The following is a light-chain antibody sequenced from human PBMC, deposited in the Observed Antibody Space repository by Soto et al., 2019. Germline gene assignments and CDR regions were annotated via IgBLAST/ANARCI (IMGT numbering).Light chain of an antibody. CDR3: QQINSDPLT. CDR2: KXS. V-gene: IGKV1-5*03. J-gene: IGKJ1*01. CDR1: QTISFW. Sequence: IHMTQSPSSLAGSFGDRVTLPXRASQTISFWFTWYRQYPGXAPNXXXDKXSSLEGGGPSRLSGRGSGTEFTVTISSLQPEYFANYYCQQINSDPLTFGQGTKVDIK.